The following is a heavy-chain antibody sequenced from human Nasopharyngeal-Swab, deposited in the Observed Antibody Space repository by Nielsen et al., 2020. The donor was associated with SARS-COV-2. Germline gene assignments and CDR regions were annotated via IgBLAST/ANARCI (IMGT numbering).Heavy chain of an antibody. CDR2: INHRGST. CDR3: ARGPHRRITIFGAVIESYYYGMDV. D-gene: IGHD3-3*01. Sequence: SQTLSLTCAVYGGSFSGYYWSWIRQPPGKGLEWIGEINHRGSTNYNPSLKSRVTISVDTSKNQFSLKLTSVTAADTAVYYCARGPHRRITIFGAVIESYYYGMDVWGQGTTVTVSS. V-gene: IGHV4-34*01. J-gene: IGHJ6*02. CDR1: GGSFSGYY.